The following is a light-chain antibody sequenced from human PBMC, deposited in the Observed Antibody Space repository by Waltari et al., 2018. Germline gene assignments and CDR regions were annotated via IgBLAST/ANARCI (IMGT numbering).Light chain of an antibody. CDR3: SSYAGSTPK. J-gene: IGLJ3*02. CDR1: SSDVGGYNY. CDR2: EVS. V-gene: IGLV2-8*01. Sequence: QSVLTQPPSASGSPGQSVTISCTGTSSDVGGYNYVSWYQQHPGKAPKLMIYEVSKRPSVVPDRFSGSKSGNTASLTVSGLQAEDEADYYCSSYAGSTPKFGGGTKLTVL.